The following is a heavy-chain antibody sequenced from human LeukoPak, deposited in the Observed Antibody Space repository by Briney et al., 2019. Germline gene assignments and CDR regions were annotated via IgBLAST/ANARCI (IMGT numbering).Heavy chain of an antibody. Sequence: SEPLSLTCAVYGGSFSGYYWSWIRQPPGKGLEWIGEINHSGSTNYNPSLKSRVTISVDTSKNQFSLKLSSVTAADTAVYYCARGDGIAVAGNRYFDYWGQGTLVTVSS. CDR1: GGSFSGYY. J-gene: IGHJ4*02. D-gene: IGHD6-19*01. CDR2: INHSGST. CDR3: ARGDGIAVAGNRYFDY. V-gene: IGHV4-34*01.